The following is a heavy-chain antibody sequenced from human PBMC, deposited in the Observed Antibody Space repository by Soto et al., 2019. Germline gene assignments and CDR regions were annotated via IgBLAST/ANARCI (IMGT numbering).Heavy chain of an antibody. D-gene: IGHD3-22*01. J-gene: IGHJ6*02. CDR3: ARGGRHDSSGYYLPFSGMDV. Sequence: QVQLVQSGAEVKKPGASVKVSCKASGYTFTSYGISWVRQAPGQGLEWMGWISAYNGNTNYAQKLQGRVTMTTDTSPGTAYMELRSLRSDDTAVYYCARGGRHDSSGYYLPFSGMDVWGQGTTVTVSS. V-gene: IGHV1-18*01. CDR2: ISAYNGNT. CDR1: GYTFTSYG.